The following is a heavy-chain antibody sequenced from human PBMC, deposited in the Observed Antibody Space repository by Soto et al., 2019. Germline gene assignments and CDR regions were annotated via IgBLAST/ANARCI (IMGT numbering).Heavy chain of an antibody. CDR2: ISGSGDTT. J-gene: IGHJ4*02. D-gene: IGHD6-13*01. V-gene: IGHV3-23*01. CDR3: AKSYSSNWYDYFDY. CDR1: EFTFSTYA. Sequence: EVQLLESGGGLVQPGGSLRLSCAASEFTFSTYAMSWVRQAPGKGLEWVSAISGSGDTTYYADSVKGRFTISRDTSKNTLFLQTNSLRAEDTALYYCAKSYSSNWYDYFDYWGQGTLVTVSS.